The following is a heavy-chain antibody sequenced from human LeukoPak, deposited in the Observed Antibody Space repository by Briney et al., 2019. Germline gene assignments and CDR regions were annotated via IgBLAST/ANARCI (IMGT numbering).Heavy chain of an antibody. V-gene: IGHV4-39*07. CDR3: ARSSDSAGAYDY. CDR1: GGSLSSNNSY. Sequence: SETLSLTCTVSGGSLSSNNSYWGWIRQPPGKGLEWIGSIYYSGSTYYNPSLKSRVTISVDTSKNQFSLKLSSVTAADTAVYYCARSSDSAGAYDYWGQGTLVTVSS. D-gene: IGHD2-15*01. J-gene: IGHJ4*02. CDR2: IYYSGST.